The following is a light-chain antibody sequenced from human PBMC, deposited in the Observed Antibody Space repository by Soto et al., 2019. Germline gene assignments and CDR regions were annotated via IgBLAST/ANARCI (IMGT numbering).Light chain of an antibody. CDR2: KAS. CDR3: QQYNSFWT. CDR1: QSISTW. V-gene: IGKV1-5*03. Sequence: DIQMTQSPSTLSESVGDRVTITCRASQSISTWLAWYQQKPGRAPKLLIYKASSLQSGVPSRFSGSGSGTEFTLTISSLQPDDFATYYCQQYNSFWTFGQGTKVEIE. J-gene: IGKJ1*01.